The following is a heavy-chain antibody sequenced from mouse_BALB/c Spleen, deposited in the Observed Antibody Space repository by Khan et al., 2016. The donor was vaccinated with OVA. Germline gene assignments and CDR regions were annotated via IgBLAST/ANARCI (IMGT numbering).Heavy chain of an antibody. CDR1: GYTFTSYY. CDR3: ASGASFVGEAMDY. Sequence: QVQLKQSGPELVKPGASVRISCKASGYTFTSYYIHWVKQRPGQGLEWIGWIDPGNVNTKYNEKFKGKATLTADKSSSTAYMQLSSLTSEDSAVYACASGASFVGEAMDYWGQGTTVTGSS. V-gene: IGHV1S56*01. CDR2: IDPGNVNT. J-gene: IGHJ4*01.